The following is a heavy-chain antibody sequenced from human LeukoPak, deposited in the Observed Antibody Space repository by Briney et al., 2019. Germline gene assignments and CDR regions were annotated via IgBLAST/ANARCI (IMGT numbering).Heavy chain of an antibody. CDR2: ISAYNGNT. CDR3: ASPYGDYGFHDAFDI. CDR1: GYTFTSYG. J-gene: IGHJ3*02. Sequence: GASVKVSCKASGYTFTSYGISWVRQAPGQGLEWMGWISAYNGNTNYAQKLQGRVTMTTDTSTSTAYMELRSLRSDDTAVYYCASPYGDYGFHDAFDIWGQGTMVTVSS. V-gene: IGHV1-18*01. D-gene: IGHD4-17*01.